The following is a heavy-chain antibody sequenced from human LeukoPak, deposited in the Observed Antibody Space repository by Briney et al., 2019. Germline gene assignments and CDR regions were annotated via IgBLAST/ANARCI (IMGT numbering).Heavy chain of an antibody. CDR1: GFTFSSYA. CDR2: ICGSGGST. J-gene: IGHJ6*02. V-gene: IGHV3-23*01. Sequence: GGSLRLSCAASGFTFSSYAMSWVRQAPGKGLEWVAAICGSGGSTYYADSVKGRFTISRDNSKNTLYLQMNSLRAEDTAVYYCAKVLPTPILLSIHYYGMDVWGQGTTVTVSS. D-gene: IGHD2/OR15-2a*01. CDR3: AKVLPTPILLSIHYYGMDV.